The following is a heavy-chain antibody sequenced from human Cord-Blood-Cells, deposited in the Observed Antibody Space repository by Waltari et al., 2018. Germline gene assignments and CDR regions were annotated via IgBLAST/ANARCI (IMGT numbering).Heavy chain of an antibody. CDR3: AHRSIAARPGWYFDL. V-gene: IGHV2-5*02. D-gene: IGHD6-6*01. CDR2: IYWDDDK. J-gene: IGHJ2*01. Sequence: QLTLKESGPTLVKPTQTLTLTCTFSGLSLSTSGVGVGWIRQPPGKALEWLALIYWDDDKRYSPSLKSRLTITKDTSKNQVVLTMTNMDPVDTATYYCAHRSIAARPGWYFDLWGRGTLVTVSS. CDR1: GLSLSTSGVG.